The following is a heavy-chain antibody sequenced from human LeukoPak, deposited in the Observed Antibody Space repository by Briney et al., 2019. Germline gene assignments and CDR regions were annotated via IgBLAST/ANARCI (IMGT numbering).Heavy chain of an antibody. D-gene: IGHD6-13*01. CDR1: GFTFSGSA. V-gene: IGHV3-73*01. CDR3: TSPSSSWSF. J-gene: IGHJ4*02. Sequence: GGSLKLSCAASGFTFSGSAMDWVRQASGKGLEWVGRIRSKANSYATAYAASVKGRFTISRDDSKNTAYLQMNSLKTEDTAAYYWTSPSSSWSFWGQGALVTVSS. CDR2: IRSKANSYAT.